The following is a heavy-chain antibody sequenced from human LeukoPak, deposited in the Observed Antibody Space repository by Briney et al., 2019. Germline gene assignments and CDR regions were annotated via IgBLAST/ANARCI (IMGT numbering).Heavy chain of an antibody. Sequence: GGSLRLSCAASGVSVSNDYISWVRQAPGKGLEWVSVIYSGGNTYYVDSVKGRFTISRDNSKNTVYLQMNTVRAEDTAVYYCARGWGMFDYWGQGTLVTVSS. CDR3: ARGWGMFDY. CDR1: GVSVSNDY. D-gene: IGHD7-27*01. J-gene: IGHJ4*02. V-gene: IGHV3-53*01. CDR2: IYSGGNT.